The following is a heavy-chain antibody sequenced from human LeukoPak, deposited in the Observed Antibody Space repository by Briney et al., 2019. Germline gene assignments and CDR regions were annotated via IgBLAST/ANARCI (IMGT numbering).Heavy chain of an antibody. D-gene: IGHD3-10*01. CDR1: GFTFSNYW. CDR3: ARAGVLWFGESKFDY. V-gene: IGHV3-7*03. CDR2: VNQDASEK. J-gene: IGHJ4*02. Sequence: GGSLRLSCAVSGFTFSNYWMSWVRQAPGKGLEWVANVNQDASEKYYVDSVEDRFTVSRDNAKNSLYLQMNSLRADDTAVYYCARAGVLWFGESKFDYWGQGTLVTVSS.